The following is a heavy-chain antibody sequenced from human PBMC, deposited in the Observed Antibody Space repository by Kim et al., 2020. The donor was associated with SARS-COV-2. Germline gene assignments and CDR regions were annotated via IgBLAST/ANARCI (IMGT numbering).Heavy chain of an antibody. D-gene: IGHD3-22*01. CDR1: GGTFSSYA. V-gene: IGHV1-69*04. Sequence: SVKVSCKASGGTFSSYAISWVRQAPGQGLEWMGRIIPILGIANYAQKFQGRVTITADKSTSTAYMELSSLRSEDTAVYYCARTNYYDSSGYYTHYYYMDVWGKGTTVTVSS. CDR3: ARTNYYDSSGYYTHYYYMDV. CDR2: IIPILGIA. J-gene: IGHJ6*03.